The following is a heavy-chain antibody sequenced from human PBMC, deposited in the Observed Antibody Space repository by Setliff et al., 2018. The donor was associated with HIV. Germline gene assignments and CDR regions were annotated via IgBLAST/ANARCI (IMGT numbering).Heavy chain of an antibody. V-gene: IGHV1-8*02. CDR1: GYTFTSCG. CDR2: MNPNSGDT. Sequence: ASVKVSCKASGYTFTSCGIHWVRQATGQGLEWMGWMNPNSGDTGYAQKFQGRVSMTRNTSTGTAYMELSSLRSEDTAVYYCARARRDSYDRGRRNHYYIDVWGKGTTVTVSS. CDR3: ARARRDSYDRGRRNHYYIDV. D-gene: IGHD3-22*01. J-gene: IGHJ6*03.